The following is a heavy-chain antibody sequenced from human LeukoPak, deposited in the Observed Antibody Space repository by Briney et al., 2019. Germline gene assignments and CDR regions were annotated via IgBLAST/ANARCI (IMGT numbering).Heavy chain of an antibody. D-gene: IGHD1-1*01. CDR3: ARGSHEYWNDY. CDR1: GYNFSAYG. Sequence: GASVKVSCRASGYNFSAYGMTCVRQAPGQGLEWMGWVTSDNRDTKYAPKFQGRVTMTTDMSSTTAYMELRSLRSDDTAVYYCARGSHEYWNDYWGQGTLVTVSS. CDR2: VTSDNRDT. V-gene: IGHV1-18*01. J-gene: IGHJ4*02.